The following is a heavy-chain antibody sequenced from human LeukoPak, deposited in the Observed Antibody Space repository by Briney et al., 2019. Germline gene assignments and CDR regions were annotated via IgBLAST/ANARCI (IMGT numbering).Heavy chain of an antibody. CDR1: GYTFTGYY. CDR3: ARGDYDFWSGSLP. CDR2: INPNSGGT. D-gene: IGHD3-3*01. Sequence: RASVTVSCTASGYTFTGYYMHWVRQAPGQGLEWMGWINPNSGGTNYAQKFQGRVTMTRDTSISTAYMELSRLRSDDTAVYYCARGDYDFWSGSLPWGQGTLVTVSS. J-gene: IGHJ5*02. V-gene: IGHV1-2*02.